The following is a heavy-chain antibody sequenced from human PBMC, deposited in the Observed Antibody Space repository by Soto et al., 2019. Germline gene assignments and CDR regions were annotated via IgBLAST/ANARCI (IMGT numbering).Heavy chain of an antibody. V-gene: IGHV3-23*01. D-gene: IGHD3-9*01. J-gene: IGHJ4*02. CDR2: ISGSGGST. CDR1: GFTFSNYA. Sequence: GGSLRLSCAASGFTFSNYAVTWVRQAPGKGLEWVSTISGSGGSTYYADYVKGRFTISRDNSKNTLYLQMNSLRAEDKAVYYSEKGQVRSWSDIDDWGEGTLVTVCS. CDR3: EKGQVRSWSDIDD.